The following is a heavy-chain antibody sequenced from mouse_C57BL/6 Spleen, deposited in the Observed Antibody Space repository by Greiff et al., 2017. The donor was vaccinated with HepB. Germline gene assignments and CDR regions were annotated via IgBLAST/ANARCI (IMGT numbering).Heavy chain of an antibody. CDR1: GYTFTSYW. CDR2: IDPSDSYT. CDR3: ARCPYYYGSSPWFAY. V-gene: IGHV1-50*01. Sequence: QVQLQQPGAELVKPGASVKLSCKASGYTFTSYWMQWVKQRPGQGLEWIGEIDPSDSYTNYNQKFKGKATLTVDTSSSTAYMQLSSLTSEDSAVYYCARCPYYYGSSPWFAYWGQGTLVTVSA. D-gene: IGHD1-1*01. J-gene: IGHJ3*01.